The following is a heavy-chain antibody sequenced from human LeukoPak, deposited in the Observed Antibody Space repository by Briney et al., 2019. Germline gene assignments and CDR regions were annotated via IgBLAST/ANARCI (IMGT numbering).Heavy chain of an antibody. V-gene: IGHV4-39*01. CDR3: ARQTNGYFY. CDR2: IYYSGTA. J-gene: IGHJ4*02. D-gene: IGHD2-8*01. Sequence: QLQVQESGPGLVKPSETLSLTCTVSGGSISSSSDYWGWIRQPPGKGLEWIGSIYYSGTAYHNASLRSRVTISVDTSKNLFSLKLSSVTAADTAVHYCARQTNGYFYWGQGTLVTVSS. CDR1: GGSISSSSDY.